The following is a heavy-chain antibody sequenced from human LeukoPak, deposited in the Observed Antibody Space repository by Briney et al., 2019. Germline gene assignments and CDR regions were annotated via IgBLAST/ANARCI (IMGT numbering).Heavy chain of an antibody. D-gene: IGHD3-9*01. V-gene: IGHV1-46*01. J-gene: IGHJ3*02. Sequence: ASVKVSCKASGYTFTSYYMHWVRQAPGQGLEWMGIINPSGGSTSYAQKFQGRVTMTRDTSTSTVYMELSSLRSEDTAVYYCARDRGDDYDILTGYYPGPRDAFDIWGQGTMVTVSS. CDR1: GYTFTSYY. CDR3: ARDRGDDYDILTGYYPGPRDAFDI. CDR2: INPSGGST.